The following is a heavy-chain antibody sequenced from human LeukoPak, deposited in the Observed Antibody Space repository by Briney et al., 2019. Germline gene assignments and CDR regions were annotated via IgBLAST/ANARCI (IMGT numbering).Heavy chain of an antibody. CDR1: GGSINTRSYF. CDR2: MYYSGTT. J-gene: IGHJ4*02. V-gene: IGHV4-39*07. D-gene: IGHD6-13*01. Sequence: SEALSLTCSASGGSINTRSYFWGWIRQSPGKGLEWIASMYYSGTTYYNPSLKSRVTISVDTSKNQFSLKLSSVTAADTAVYYCARGAAATYWGQGTLVTVSS. CDR3: ARGAAATY.